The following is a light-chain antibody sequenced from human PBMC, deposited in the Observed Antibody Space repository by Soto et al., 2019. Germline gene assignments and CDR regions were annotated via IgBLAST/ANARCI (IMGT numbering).Light chain of an antibody. J-gene: IGKJ3*01. CDR2: AAS. CDR1: QSISSY. Sequence: DIQMTQSPSSLSASVGDRVTITCRASQSISSYLNWYQQKPGKAPKLLIYAASSLETGVPSRFSGSGSGTDFTFTISSLQPEDIATYSCQQYDNLPPFTFGPGTRVDIK. V-gene: IGKV1-33*01. CDR3: QQYDNLPPFT.